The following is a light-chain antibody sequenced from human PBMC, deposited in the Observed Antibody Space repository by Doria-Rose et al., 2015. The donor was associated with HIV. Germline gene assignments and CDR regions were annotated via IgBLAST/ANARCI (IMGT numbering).Light chain of an antibody. J-gene: IGKJ3*01. Sequence: EIVMTRSPESLGISLGERATLNCKSNQSLLYTSKNYLAWYQQKPGQPPKLLIYWASTRQSGVPARFSGSGSGTDFTLTISSLEAEDVAVYYCQQYYDTPSFGPGTTVDIK. CDR1: QSLLYTSKNY. V-gene: IGKV4-1*01. CDR3: QQYYDTPS. CDR2: WAS.